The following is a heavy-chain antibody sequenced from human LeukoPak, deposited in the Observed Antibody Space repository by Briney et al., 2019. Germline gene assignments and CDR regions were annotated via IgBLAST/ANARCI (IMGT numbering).Heavy chain of an antibody. CDR1: GGSISSHY. J-gene: IGHJ4*02. Sequence: SETLSLTCTVSGGSISSHYWSWIRQPPGKGLEWIGYIYYSGSSNYNPSLKSRVIISVDTSKNHFSLNLSSVTAADTAVYYCARRCDTSSYYTYYFDYWGQGTLVTVSS. V-gene: IGHV4-59*08. CDR2: IYYSGSS. CDR3: ARRCDTSSYYTYYFDY. D-gene: IGHD3-22*01.